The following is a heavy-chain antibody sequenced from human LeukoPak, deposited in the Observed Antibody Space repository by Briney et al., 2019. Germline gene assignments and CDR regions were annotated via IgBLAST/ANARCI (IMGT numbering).Heavy chain of an antibody. Sequence: GGSLRLSCAASGFTFDDYGMSWVRQAPGKGLEWVSGINWNGGSTGYADSVKGQFTISRDNAKNSLYLQMNSLRAEDTALYYCARDLDYYDSSGYSYFDYWGQGTLVTVSS. CDR2: INWNGGST. J-gene: IGHJ4*02. CDR3: ARDLDYYDSSGYSYFDY. D-gene: IGHD3-22*01. CDR1: GFTFDDYG. V-gene: IGHV3-20*04.